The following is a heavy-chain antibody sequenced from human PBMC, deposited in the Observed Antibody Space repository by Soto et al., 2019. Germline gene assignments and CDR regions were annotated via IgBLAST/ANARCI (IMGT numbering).Heavy chain of an antibody. V-gene: IGHV1-69*01. D-gene: IGHD3-3*01. CDR1: GGTFSSYA. CDR2: IIPIFGTA. Sequence: SVKVSCKASGGTFSSYAISWVRQAPGQGLEWMGGIIPIFGTANYAQKFQGRVTITADESTSTAYMELSSLRSEDTAVYYCAMITIFGVVRDYYYYGMDVWGQGTTVTSP. CDR3: AMITIFGVVRDYYYYGMDV. J-gene: IGHJ6*02.